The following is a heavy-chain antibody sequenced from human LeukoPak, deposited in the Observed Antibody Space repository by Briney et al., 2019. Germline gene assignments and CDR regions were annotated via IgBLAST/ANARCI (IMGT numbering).Heavy chain of an antibody. D-gene: IGHD6-19*01. CDR2: INWNGGST. Sequence: GGSLRLSCAAPGLTFDDHGMSWVRQVPGKGLEWVSGINWNGGSTGYADSVKGRFTISRDNAKNSLYLQMNSLRAEDTALYYCAAGDRNGWYFDYWGQGTLVTVSS. CDR1: GLTFDDHG. V-gene: IGHV3-20*04. CDR3: AAGDRNGWYFDY. J-gene: IGHJ4*02.